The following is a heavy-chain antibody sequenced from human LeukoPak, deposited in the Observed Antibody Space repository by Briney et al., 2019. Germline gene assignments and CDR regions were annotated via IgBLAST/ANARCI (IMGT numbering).Heavy chain of an antibody. CDR3: ARYYFDINCYYYYYDY. V-gene: IGHV4-59*02. CDR1: IALVSSSY. Sequence: KPLETLSLTRPVSIALVSSSYWSSLRKPPGKGLEWIGFSAHTGSSSYNPSLKSRVSISVDKSMNHFYLRLTSVTTADTAVYYCARYYFDINCYYYYYDYWGQGTLVTVSS. J-gene: IGHJ4*02. D-gene: IGHD3-22*01. CDR2: SAHTGSS.